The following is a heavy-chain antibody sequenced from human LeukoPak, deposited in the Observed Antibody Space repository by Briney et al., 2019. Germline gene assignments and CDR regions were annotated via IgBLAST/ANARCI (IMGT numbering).Heavy chain of an antibody. CDR1: GYTFSGYY. CDR3: ARDREYQLLYFYFDS. D-gene: IGHD2-2*02. CDR2: MKPDSGGT. J-gene: IGHJ4*02. Sequence: ASVKVSCKASGYTFSGYYIHWVRQAPGQGLEWMGWMKPDSGGTIYAQKFQGRITMTRDTSISTAFMELSSLTSDDTAVYYCARDREYQLLYFYFDSWGQGTLVTVSS. V-gene: IGHV1-2*02.